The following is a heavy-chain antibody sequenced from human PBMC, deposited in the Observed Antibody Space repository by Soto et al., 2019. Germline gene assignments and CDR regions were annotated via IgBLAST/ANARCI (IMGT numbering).Heavy chain of an antibody. CDR1: GGSSSSSGYY. D-gene: IGHD6-6*01. V-gene: IGHV4-31*03. CDR3: ASTKEYSSSLDY. J-gene: IGHJ4*02. Sequence: LSLTCTVSGGSSSSSGYYWSWIGQHPGKGLEWIGYIYYSGGTFYNPSLKSRVTISTDRSKNQFSLNLTSVTAADTAVYYCASTKEYSSSLDYWGQGTLVTVSS. CDR2: IYYSGGT.